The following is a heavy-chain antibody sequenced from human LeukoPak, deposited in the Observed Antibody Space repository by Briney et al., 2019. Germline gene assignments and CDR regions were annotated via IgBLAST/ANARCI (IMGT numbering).Heavy chain of an antibody. CDR1: GDPVSRGIYY. Sequence: SETLSLTCTVSGDPVSRGIYYWSWIRQPPGKELEWIGYVYHTGSTNYNPSLKSRVTISVYTSKNEFSLKMTSVTAADTAVYYCARGFASGWYSRYDPWGQGTLVTVSS. J-gene: IGHJ5*02. CDR2: VYHTGST. D-gene: IGHD6-19*01. V-gene: IGHV4-61*01. CDR3: ARGFASGWYSRYDP.